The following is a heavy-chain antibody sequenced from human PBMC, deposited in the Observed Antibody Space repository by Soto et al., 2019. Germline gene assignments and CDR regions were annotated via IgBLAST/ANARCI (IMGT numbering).Heavy chain of an antibody. J-gene: IGHJ6*02. CDR3: ARDSGLTILTDYYYYYFAMDV. CDR1: GGSTSSYY. D-gene: IGHD3-9*01. CDR2: IYYSGST. Sequence: PSETLSLTCTVSGGSTSSYYWSWIRQPPGKGLEWIGYIYYSGSTNYNPSLKSRVTISVDTSKNQFSLKLSSVTAADTAVYYCARDSGLTILTDYYYYYFAMDVWGQGTTVTVSS. V-gene: IGHV4-59*01.